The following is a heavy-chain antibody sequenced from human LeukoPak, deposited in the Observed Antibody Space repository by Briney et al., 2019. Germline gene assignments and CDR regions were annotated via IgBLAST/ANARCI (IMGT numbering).Heavy chain of an antibody. CDR3: HPSYYDSSGYYTPLDY. Sequence: ASVKVSCKASGYTFTSYGISWVRQAPGQGLEWMGWISAYNGNTNYAQKLQGRVTMTTDTSTSTAYMELRSLRSDDTAVYYCHPSYYDSSGYYTPLDYWGQGTLVTVSS. V-gene: IGHV1-18*01. CDR2: ISAYNGNT. J-gene: IGHJ4*02. CDR1: GYTFTSYG. D-gene: IGHD3-22*01.